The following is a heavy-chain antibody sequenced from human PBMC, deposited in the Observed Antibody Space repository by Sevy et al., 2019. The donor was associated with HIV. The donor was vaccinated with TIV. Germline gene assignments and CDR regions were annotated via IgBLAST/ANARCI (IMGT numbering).Heavy chain of an antibody. CDR1: AVTFSSYA. J-gene: IGHJ4*02. D-gene: IGHD4-4*01. V-gene: IGHV1-69*01. CDR3: ARGGIGDYSKYFEY. CDR2: IIPSFGTT. Sequence: SVKVSCKASAVTFSSYAINWVRQAPGQGLEWMGGIIPSFGTTKYGQRFQGRVTITAVESTSTAYMELSSLRSEDSAVFYCARGGIGDYSKYFEYWGQGTLVTVSS.